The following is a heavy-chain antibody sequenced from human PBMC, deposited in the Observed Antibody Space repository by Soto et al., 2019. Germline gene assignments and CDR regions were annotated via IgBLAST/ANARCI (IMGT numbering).Heavy chain of an antibody. CDR1: GGSISSSSYY. CDR2: IYYSGST. CDR3: ARLASGWYGFDC. J-gene: IGHJ4*02. D-gene: IGHD6-19*01. V-gene: IGHV4-39*01. Sequence: QLPLQESGPGLVKPSETLSLTCTVSGGSISSSSYYWGWIRQPPGKGLEWIGSIYYSGSTYYNPSLKSRVTISVDTSKNQFSLKLSSVTAADTAVYYCARLASGWYGFDCWGQGTLVTVSS.